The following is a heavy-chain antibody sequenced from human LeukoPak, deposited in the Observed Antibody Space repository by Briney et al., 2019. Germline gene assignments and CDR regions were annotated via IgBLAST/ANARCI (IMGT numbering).Heavy chain of an antibody. CDR2: ISYDGSNK. Sequence: GGSLRLSCAAPGFTFSSYAMHWVRQAPGKGLEWVAVISYDGSNKYYADSVKGRFTISRDNSKNTLYLQMNSLRAEDTAVYYCSNYPKTPPGRGVIITADYLGPGTLVTVSS. V-gene: IGHV3-30*04. J-gene: IGHJ4*02. CDR1: GFTFSSYA. CDR3: SNYPKTPPGRGVIITADY. D-gene: IGHD3-10*01.